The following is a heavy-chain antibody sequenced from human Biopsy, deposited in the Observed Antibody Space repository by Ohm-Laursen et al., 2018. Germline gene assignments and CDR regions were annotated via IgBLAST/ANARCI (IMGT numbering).Heavy chain of an antibody. CDR1: GGSISSDW. Sequence: SETLSLTCTVSGGSISSDWWSWIRQTPGKGLEWIGYVYYSGTTTYNPSLRSRVTISDDTSMNQISLRLQSVTAADTAIYYCTRATNSTGWPYYYFYGMDIWGQGTTVTVSS. D-gene: IGHD2/OR15-2a*01. J-gene: IGHJ6*02. CDR2: VYYSGTT. CDR3: TRATNSTGWPYYYFYGMDI. V-gene: IGHV4-59*01.